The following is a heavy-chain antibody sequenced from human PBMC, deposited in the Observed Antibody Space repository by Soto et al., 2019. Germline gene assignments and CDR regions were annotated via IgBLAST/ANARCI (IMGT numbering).Heavy chain of an antibody. CDR2: INTHNGNT. D-gene: IGHD3-10*01. V-gene: IGHV1-18*01. CDR1: GYTFTTYG. J-gene: IGHJ6*02. Sequence: QVQLEQSAPEVKKPGASVKVSCKASGYTFTTYGISWVRQPPGEGFEWLGWINTHNGNTNYAQNLQGRVFMTADTSKNTAYMELRSLRSDDTAIYYCTREGSAPYYYYAMDAWGQGTTVTVSS. CDR3: TREGSAPYYYYAMDA.